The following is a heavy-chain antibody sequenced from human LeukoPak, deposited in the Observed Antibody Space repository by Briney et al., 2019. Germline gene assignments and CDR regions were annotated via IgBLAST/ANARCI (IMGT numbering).Heavy chain of an antibody. CDR1: GFTFNIYT. J-gene: IGHJ4*02. V-gene: IGHV3-21*04. D-gene: IGHD5-12*01. CDR3: AKEERVYSAYHRPETFDY. CDR2: ISSSSSNL. Sequence: PGGSLRLSCAASGFTFNIYTMNWVRQSPGKGLEWVSSISSSSSNLYYADSVKGRFTISRDNSRNTLYLQMNSLRVDDTAIYFCAKEERVYSAYHRPETFDYWGQGILVTVSS.